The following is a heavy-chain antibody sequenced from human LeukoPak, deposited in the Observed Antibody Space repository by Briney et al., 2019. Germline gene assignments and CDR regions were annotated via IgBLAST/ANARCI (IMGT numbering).Heavy chain of an antibody. CDR3: AREGGPYSSSRTFDY. J-gene: IGHJ4*02. CDR1: GFTFSSYT. CDR2: ISYDGSNK. D-gene: IGHD6-13*01. Sequence: SGGPLRLSCAASGFTFSSYTMHWVRQAPGKGLEWVAVISYDGSNKYYADSVKGRFTISRDNSKNTLYLQMNSPRAEDTAVYYCAREGGPYSSSRTFDYWGQGTLVTVSS. V-gene: IGHV3-30-3*01.